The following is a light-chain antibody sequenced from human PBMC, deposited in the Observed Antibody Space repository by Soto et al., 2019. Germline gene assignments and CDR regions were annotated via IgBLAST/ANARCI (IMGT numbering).Light chain of an antibody. Sequence: EIVLTQSPASLSLSPVGGAALSCRASQSVYNYLVWYHQKPGQAPRLLIYDASNRATGIPARFSGSGSGTDFTPTISSLEPEDFAVYYCQQRNNWPLTFGQGTRLEIK. V-gene: IGKV3-11*01. J-gene: IGKJ5*01. CDR3: QQRNNWPLT. CDR1: QSVYNY. CDR2: DAS.